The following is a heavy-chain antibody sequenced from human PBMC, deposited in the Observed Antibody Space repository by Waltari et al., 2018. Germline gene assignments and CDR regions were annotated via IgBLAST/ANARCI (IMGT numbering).Heavy chain of an antibody. CDR2: IYHSGST. J-gene: IGHJ4*02. CDR3: ARQKLGIPH. V-gene: IGHV4-38-2*01. CDR1: GYSISSGYY. D-gene: IGHD7-27*01. Sequence: QVQLQESGPGLVKPSETLSLTCAVSGYSISSGYYWGWIRQPPGKGLEWIGSIYHSGSTSYNPSLKSRVTISVDTSKNQFSLKLSSVTAADTAVYYCARQKLGIPHWGQGTLVTVSS.